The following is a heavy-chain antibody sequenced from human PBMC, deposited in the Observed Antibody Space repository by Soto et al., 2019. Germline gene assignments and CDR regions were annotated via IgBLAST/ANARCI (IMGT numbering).Heavy chain of an antibody. J-gene: IGHJ6*02. Sequence: PGGSLRLSCAASGFTFDDYTMHLVRQAPGKGLEWVSLISWDGGSTYYADSVKGRFTISRDNSKNSLYLQMNSLRTEDTALYYCAKTHDSSPDYYYGMAVWGQGTTVTVSS. D-gene: IGHD6-6*01. CDR1: GFTFDDYT. CDR3: AKTHDSSPDYYYGMAV. V-gene: IGHV3-43*01. CDR2: ISWDGGST.